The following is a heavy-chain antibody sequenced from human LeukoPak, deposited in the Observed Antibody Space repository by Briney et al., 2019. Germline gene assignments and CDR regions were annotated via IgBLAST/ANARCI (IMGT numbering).Heavy chain of an antibody. CDR1: GGSISSGDYY. J-gene: IGHJ6*02. V-gene: IGHV4-30-4*01. CDR2: IYYSGST. D-gene: IGHD2-2*01. Sequence: PSETLSLTCTVSGGSISSGDYYWSWIRQPPGKGLEWIGYIYYSGSTYYNPSLKSRVTISVDTSKNQFSLKLSSVTAADTAVYYCARVLGLYCSSTSCSEYYGMDVWGQGTTVTVSS. CDR3: ARVLGLYCSSTSCSEYYGMDV.